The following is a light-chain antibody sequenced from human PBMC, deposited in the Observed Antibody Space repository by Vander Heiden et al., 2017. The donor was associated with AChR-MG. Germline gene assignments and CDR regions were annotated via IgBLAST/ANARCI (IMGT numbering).Light chain of an antibody. J-gene: IGKJ1*01. Sequence: DIVMTQSPDSLAVSLGERATINCKSSLSVLTSSNKKNHLTWYQQKPGQPPKLLIYWASTRESGVPDRFSGSGSGTDFTLTISSLQAEDVAVYYCQQDDSRPLTFGQGTKVEIK. CDR1: LSVLTSSNKKNH. CDR2: WAS. V-gene: IGKV4-1*01. CDR3: QQDDSRPLT.